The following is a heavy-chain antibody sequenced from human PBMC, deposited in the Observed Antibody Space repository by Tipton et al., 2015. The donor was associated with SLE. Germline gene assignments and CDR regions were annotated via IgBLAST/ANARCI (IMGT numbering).Heavy chain of an antibody. V-gene: IGHV3-49*04. CDR2: IRAVGYGGTA. CDR1: GFSFSNAW. CDR3: TRDSAWNEKTDY. D-gene: IGHD1-1*01. Sequence: SLRLSCTASGFSFSNAWMSWVRQAAGKGLEWVGVIRAVGYGGTAQYAASVKGRFTISRDESKSIVYLQMNSLQTEDTAIYYCTRDSAWNEKTDYWGQGTLVTVSS. J-gene: IGHJ4*02.